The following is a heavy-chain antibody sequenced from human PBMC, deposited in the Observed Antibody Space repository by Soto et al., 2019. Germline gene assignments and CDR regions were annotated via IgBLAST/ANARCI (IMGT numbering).Heavy chain of an antibody. CDR1: GGTFSSYT. V-gene: IGHV1-69*04. Sequence: SVKVSCKASGGTFSSYTISLVRQAPGQGLEWMGRIIPILGIANYAQKFQGRVTITADESTSTAYMELSSLRSEDTAVYYCARDVVRNRRVSYFDYWGQGTLVTVSS. CDR3: ARDVVRNRRVSYFDY. J-gene: IGHJ4*02. CDR2: IIPILGIA. D-gene: IGHD1-1*01.